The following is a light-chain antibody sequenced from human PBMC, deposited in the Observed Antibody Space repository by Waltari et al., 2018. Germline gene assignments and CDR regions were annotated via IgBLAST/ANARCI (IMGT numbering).Light chain of an antibody. CDR3: ASRELSGHVV. Sequence: SSDLTQDPDVSVALGQTVRITCKGDILRTYYGNWCRQKPGQAPELVIYGQNNPPSGVPDRFSASSSENTASMISTGAQAEDEADYYCASRELSGHVVFGGGTRLTVL. CDR1: ILRTYY. CDR2: GQN. J-gene: IGLJ2*01. V-gene: IGLV3-19*01.